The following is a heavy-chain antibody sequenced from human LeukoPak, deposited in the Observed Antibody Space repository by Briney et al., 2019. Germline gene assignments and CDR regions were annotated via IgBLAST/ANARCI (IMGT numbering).Heavy chain of an antibody. CDR1: GGSFSGYY. D-gene: IGHD5-18*01. J-gene: IGHJ6*03. CDR2: INHSGST. V-gene: IGHV4-34*01. Sequence: SETLSLTCAVYGGSFSGYYWSWIRQPPGKGLEWIGEINHSGSTNYNPSLKSRVTISVDTSKNQFSLKLSSVTAADTAVYYCARRGSYALYYYYYMDVWRKGTTVTVSS. CDR3: ARRGSYALYYYYYMDV.